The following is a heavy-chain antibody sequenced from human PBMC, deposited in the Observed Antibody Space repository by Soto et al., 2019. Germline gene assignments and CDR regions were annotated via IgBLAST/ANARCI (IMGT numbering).Heavy chain of an antibody. CDR1: GFTFSSYN. CDR2: ISSSSGTR. Sequence: EVQLVESGGGLVQPGGSLRLSCAASGFTFSSYNMNWVRQAPGKGLEWVSYISSSSGTRYYADSVKGRFTVSRDNAKNSLYLHMNSLRAEDTAVYYCARDTHYYYYMDVWGKGTTVTVSS. CDR3: ARDTHYYYYMDV. J-gene: IGHJ6*03. V-gene: IGHV3-48*01.